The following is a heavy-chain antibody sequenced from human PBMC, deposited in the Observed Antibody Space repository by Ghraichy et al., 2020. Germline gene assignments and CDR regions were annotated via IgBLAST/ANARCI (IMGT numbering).Heavy chain of an antibody. J-gene: IGHJ6*02. V-gene: IGHV4-30-2*01. CDR3: AREWNYADGMDV. Sequence: SQTLSLTCAVSGASLSSGGYSWNWIRQPPGKGLEWIGYMYPSGSTYSNPSLTSRVTISIDRSKNHFFLKLNSVTAADTAVYYCAREWNYADGMDVWGQGTTVAVSS. D-gene: IGHD1-7*01. CDR1: GASLSSGGYS. CDR2: MYPSGST.